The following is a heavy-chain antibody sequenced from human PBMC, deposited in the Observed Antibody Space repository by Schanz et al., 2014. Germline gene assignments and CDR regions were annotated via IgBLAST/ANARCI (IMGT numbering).Heavy chain of an antibody. CDR2: IYYSGNT. V-gene: IGHV4-28*01. Sequence: VQLQESGPGLVKPSDTLSLTCAVSGYSISRSNWWGWIRQPPGKGLEFIGYIYYSGNTYYNPSLKSRVTMSLDTSKNQFSLKLTSVTAVDTAVYYCAGMATVTYFDVWGQGALVTVSS. CDR1: GYSISRSNW. D-gene: IGHD4-17*01. J-gene: IGHJ4*02. CDR3: AGMATVTYFDV.